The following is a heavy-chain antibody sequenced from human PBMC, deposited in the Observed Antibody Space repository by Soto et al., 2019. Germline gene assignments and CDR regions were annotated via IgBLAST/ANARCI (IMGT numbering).Heavy chain of an antibody. D-gene: IGHD3-9*01. Sequence: PGGSLRLSCAASGFTFSYYAMHWVRQAPGKGLEYVSAINNNGGSTYYANSVTGRFTISRDNSKNTLYLQMGSLRAEDMAVYYCARSHYDILTGYFAYWGQGALVTVSS. V-gene: IGHV3-64*01. CDR3: ARSHYDILTGYFAY. CDR2: INNNGGST. J-gene: IGHJ4*02. CDR1: GFTFSYYA.